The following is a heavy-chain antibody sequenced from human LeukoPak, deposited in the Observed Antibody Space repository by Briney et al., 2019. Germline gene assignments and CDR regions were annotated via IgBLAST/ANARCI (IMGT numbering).Heavy chain of an antibody. CDR2: IYYSGST. CDR3: ARDLGEYSSSRYGMDV. D-gene: IGHD6-13*01. CDR1: GGSISSSSYY. Sequence: SETLSLTCTVSGGSISSSSYYWGWIRQPPGKGLEWIGSIYYSGSTYYNPSLKSRVTISADKSKNQVSLKLSSVTAADTAVYYCARDLGEYSSSRYGMDVWGQGTTVTVSS. V-gene: IGHV4-39*07. J-gene: IGHJ6*02.